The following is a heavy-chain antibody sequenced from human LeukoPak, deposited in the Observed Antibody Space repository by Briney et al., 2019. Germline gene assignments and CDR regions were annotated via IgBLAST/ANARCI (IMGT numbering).Heavy chain of an antibody. J-gene: IGHJ4*02. V-gene: IGHV3-30-3*02. D-gene: IGHD2-2*01. Sequence: GRSLRLSCAASGFTVSSYAMHWVRQAPGKGLEWVAVISYDGSNKYYADSVKGRFTISRDNSKNTLYLQMNSLRAEDTAVYYCAKQPRPYCSSTSCYGTFDYWGQGTLVTVSS. CDR3: AKQPRPYCSSTSCYGTFDY. CDR1: GFTVSSYA. CDR2: ISYDGSNK.